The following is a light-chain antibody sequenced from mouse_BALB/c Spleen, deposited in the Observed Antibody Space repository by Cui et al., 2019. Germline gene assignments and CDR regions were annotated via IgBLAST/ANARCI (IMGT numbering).Light chain of an antibody. V-gene: IGKV4-58*01. CDR3: QQWSGYPYT. J-gene: IGKJ2*01. CDR2: RTS. CDR1: SSVSSSY. Sequence: DNVLTQSPAIMAASLGQKVTMTCSASSSVSSSYLHWYQQKSGASPKPLIHRTSNLASGVPARFSGSGSGTSYSLTISSVEAEDDATYYCQQWSGYPYTFGGGTKLGIK.